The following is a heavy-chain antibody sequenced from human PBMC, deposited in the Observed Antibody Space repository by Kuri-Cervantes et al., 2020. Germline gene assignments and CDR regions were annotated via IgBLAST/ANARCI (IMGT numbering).Heavy chain of an antibody. J-gene: IGHJ4*02. CDR1: GGSISSYY. D-gene: IGHD4-17*01. CDR2: IYYSGST. Sequence: SETLSLTCTVSGGSISSYYWSWIRQPPGKGLEWIGYIYYSGSTNYNPSLKSRVTISVDTSKNQCSLKLSSVTAADTAVYYCARVNGDYVLNYWGQGTLVTVSS. V-gene: IGHV4-59*01. CDR3: ARVNGDYVLNY.